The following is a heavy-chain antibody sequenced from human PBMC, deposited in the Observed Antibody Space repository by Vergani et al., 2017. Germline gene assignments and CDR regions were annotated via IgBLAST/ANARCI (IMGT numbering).Heavy chain of an antibody. CDR2: ISYDGSNK. CDR1: GFTFSSYG. D-gene: IGHD3-10*01. V-gene: IGHV3-30*18. J-gene: IGHJ4*02. CDR3: AKEGVTMVRGPNYFDY. Sequence: QVQLVESGGGVVQPGRSLRLSCAASGFTFSSYGMHWVRQAPGKGLEWVAVISYDGSNKYYADSVKGRFTISRDNSKNTLYLQMNSLRAEDTAVYYCAKEGVTMVRGPNYFDYGGQGTLVTVSS.